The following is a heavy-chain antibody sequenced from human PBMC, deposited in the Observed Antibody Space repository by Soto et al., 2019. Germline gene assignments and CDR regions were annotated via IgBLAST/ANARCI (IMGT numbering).Heavy chain of an antibody. CDR3: ARASVGPPGGGSWIMPFDY. Sequence: QVHLQESGPGLLKPSETLSLTCTVSGGSISNYYWSWIRQPAGKGLEWIGRIYTGGSTNYNPSLKSRVTMSTDTSKHQFSLRLTSVTAADTAVYYCARASVGPPGGGSWIMPFDYWGQGALVTVSS. CDR2: IYTGGST. V-gene: IGHV4-4*07. J-gene: IGHJ4*02. CDR1: GGSISNYY. D-gene: IGHD2-15*01.